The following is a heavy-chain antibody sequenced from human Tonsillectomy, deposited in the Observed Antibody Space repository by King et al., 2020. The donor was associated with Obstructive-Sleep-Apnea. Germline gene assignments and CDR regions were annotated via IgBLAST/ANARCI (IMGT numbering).Heavy chain of an antibody. Sequence: VQLQESGPGLVKPSETLSLTCTVSGGSISSYYWSWIRQPPGKGLEWIGYIYYSGSTNYNPSPKSRVTISVDTSKNQFSLKLSSVTAADTAVYYCARDGGADAFDIWGQGTMVTVSS. CDR2: IYYSGST. J-gene: IGHJ3*02. CDR1: GGSISSYY. D-gene: IGHD2-15*01. V-gene: IGHV4-59*01. CDR3: ARDGGADAFDI.